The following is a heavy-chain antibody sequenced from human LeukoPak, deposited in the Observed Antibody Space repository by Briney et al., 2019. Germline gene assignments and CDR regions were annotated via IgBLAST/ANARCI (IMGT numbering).Heavy chain of an antibody. J-gene: IGHJ3*02. CDR1: GYTFTVYN. V-gene: IGHV1-2*02. Sequence: GASVKLSCNAAGYTFTVYNIHWVRHPPGQGHGRKGWSNPNSGGTNYAQKFQGSVTRTMDTSIRKAYMELSRLRSDDTAVDYCARGVGNNWGQNGAFDIWGQGTMVTVSS. D-gene: IGHD7-27*01. CDR3: ARGVGNNWGQNGAFDI. CDR2: SNPNSGGT.